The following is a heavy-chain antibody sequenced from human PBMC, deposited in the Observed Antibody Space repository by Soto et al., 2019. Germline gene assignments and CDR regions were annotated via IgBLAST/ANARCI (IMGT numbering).Heavy chain of an antibody. CDR3: ARDSSPYYWFDP. J-gene: IGHJ5*02. CDR2: IYHSGTT. Sequence: SETLSLTCAVSGFSISSGYFWGWIRQPPGKGPEWLGSIYHSGTTYYNPSVKGRVTISVDTSKNQFSLKMSSVTAADTAVYYCARDSSPYYWFDPWGQGTLVTVSS. D-gene: IGHD3-22*01. CDR1: GFSISSGYF. V-gene: IGHV4-38-2*02.